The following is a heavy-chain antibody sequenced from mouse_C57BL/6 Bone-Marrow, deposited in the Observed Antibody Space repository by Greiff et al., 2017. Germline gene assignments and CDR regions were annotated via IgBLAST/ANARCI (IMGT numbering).Heavy chain of an antibody. CDR2: IYPRSGNT. V-gene: IGHV1-81*01. CDR1: GYTFTSYG. D-gene: IGHD2-4*01. Sequence: QVQLQQSGAELARPGASVKLSCTASGYTFTSYGISWVKQSTGQGLEWIGEIYPRSGNTYYNEKFKGKATLTAAKSSHTAYLELRSLASEDSAGYFCASGIYYEFTGFAYWGQGTLVTVSA. J-gene: IGHJ3*01. CDR3: ASGIYYEFTGFAY.